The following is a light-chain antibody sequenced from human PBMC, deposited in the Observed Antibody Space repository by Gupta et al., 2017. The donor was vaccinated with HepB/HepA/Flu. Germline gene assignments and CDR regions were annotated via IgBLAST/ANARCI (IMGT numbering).Light chain of an antibody. V-gene: IGLV2-23*02. Sequence: QSVLTQPATESGAHGQSITTSCTGTNWDIGSFKFVFWYQQHPGKVHKIMIYEVNKRPTGVSNRFSGSKSGNTASLTISGLQAEDEADYYCCSDVGDSTGVFGGGTKLTVL. CDR3: CSDVGDSTGV. CDR2: EVN. CDR1: NWDIGSFKF. J-gene: IGLJ3*02.